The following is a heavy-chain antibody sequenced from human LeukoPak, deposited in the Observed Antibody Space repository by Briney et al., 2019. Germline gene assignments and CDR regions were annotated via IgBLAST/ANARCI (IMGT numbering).Heavy chain of an antibody. V-gene: IGHV3-7*01. D-gene: IGHD2-21*01. CDR1: GFSFRSCW. CDR2: IKEDGSEK. Sequence: PGGSLRLSCAASGFSFRSCWMSWVRQAPGKGLEWVANIKEDGSEKYCVDSVKGRFTISRDNAKNALYLQMNSLRAEDTAVYYCARVAWPHYFDYWGQGTLVTVSS. J-gene: IGHJ4*02. CDR3: ARVAWPHYFDY.